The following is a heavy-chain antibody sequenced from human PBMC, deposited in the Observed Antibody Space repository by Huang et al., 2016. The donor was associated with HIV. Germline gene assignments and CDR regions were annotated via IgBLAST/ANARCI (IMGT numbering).Heavy chain of an antibody. V-gene: IGHV4-4*07. D-gene: IGHD3-3*01. CDR2: IFPTGKT. J-gene: IGHJ4*01. Sequence: QVQLHESGPGLVKPSDTLSLICTVSGASVNGFYWGWIRRPPGKGLEWIGRIFPTGKTNYSPALQSQVTCFADTSKNRLSLNLTSVTAADSAVDYCARLTTYTTSSYSRFFNYWGHGILVSVSS. CDR3: ARLTTYTTSSYSRFFNY. CDR1: GASVNGFY.